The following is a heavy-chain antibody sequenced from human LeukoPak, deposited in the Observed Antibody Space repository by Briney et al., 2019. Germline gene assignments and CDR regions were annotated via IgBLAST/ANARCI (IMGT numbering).Heavy chain of an antibody. CDR2: IRYDGSNK. CDR3: VKDGSKELLFRRSGRNMYV. Sequence: PGGSLRLSCAASGFTFSSYGMHWVRQAPGKGLEWVAFIRYDGSNKYYADSVKGRFTISRDNSKNTLYLQMNSLRAEDTAVYYCVKDGSKELLFRRSGRNMYVWGKGTTVTISS. CDR1: GFTFSSYG. D-gene: IGHD3-10*01. J-gene: IGHJ6*03. V-gene: IGHV3-30*02.